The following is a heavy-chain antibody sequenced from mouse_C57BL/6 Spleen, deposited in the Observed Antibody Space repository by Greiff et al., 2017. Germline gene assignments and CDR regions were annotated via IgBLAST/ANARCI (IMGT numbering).Heavy chain of an antibody. CDR2: IYPGDGDT. D-gene: IGHD4-1*01. CDR3: ARGDWAYAMDY. J-gene: IGHJ4*01. Sequence: QVQLKQSGAELVKPGASVKISCKASGYAFSSYWMNWVKQRPGKGLEWIGQIYPGDGDTNYNGKFKGKATLTADKSSSTAYMQLSSLTSEDAAVYFCARGDWAYAMDYWGQGTSVTVSS. V-gene: IGHV1-80*01. CDR1: GYAFSSYW.